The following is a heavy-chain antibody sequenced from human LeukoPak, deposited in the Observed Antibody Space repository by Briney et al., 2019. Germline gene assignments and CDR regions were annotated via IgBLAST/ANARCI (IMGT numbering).Heavy chain of an antibody. CDR1: GFTFSSYW. CDR2: IKQDGSEK. D-gene: IGHD2-2*02. CDR3: ARDPELYCSSTSCYKTFDY. J-gene: IGHJ4*02. V-gene: IGHV3-7*01. Sequence: GGSLRLSCAASGFTFSSYWMSWVRQAPGKGLEWVANIKQDGSEKYYVDSVKGRFTISRDNAKNSLYLQMNSLRAEDTAVYYCARDPELYCSSTSCYKTFDYWGQGTLVTVSS.